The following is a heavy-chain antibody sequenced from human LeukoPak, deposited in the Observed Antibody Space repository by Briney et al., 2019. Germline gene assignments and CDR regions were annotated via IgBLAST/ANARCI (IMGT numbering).Heavy chain of an antibody. CDR1: GFIFSSYG. D-gene: IGHD2-2*01. J-gene: IGHJ4*02. CDR2: ISFDGSDK. V-gene: IGHV3-30*03. CDR3: ARDDIVVVPAAHD. Sequence: GGSLRLSCAASGFIFSSYGMHWVRPALGKGLEWVAAISFDGSDKYYADSVKGRFTISRDNSMNTLYLQMNSLSAEDTAVYYCARDDIVVVPAAHDWGQGTLVTVSS.